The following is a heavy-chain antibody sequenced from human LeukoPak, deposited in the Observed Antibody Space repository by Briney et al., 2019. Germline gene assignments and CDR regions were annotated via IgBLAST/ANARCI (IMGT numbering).Heavy chain of an antibody. CDR2: IYPGDSDT. J-gene: IGHJ5*02. CDR1: GYSFNSYW. CDR3: ARRGTGASGRYNWFDP. V-gene: IGHV5-51*01. D-gene: IGHD1-26*01. Sequence: GESLKISCKGSGYSFNSYWIGWVRQMPGKGLEWMGIIYPGDSDTRYSPSFQGQVTISADNSISTAYLQWSSLKASDSAMYYCARRGTGASGRYNWFDPWGQGTLVTVSS.